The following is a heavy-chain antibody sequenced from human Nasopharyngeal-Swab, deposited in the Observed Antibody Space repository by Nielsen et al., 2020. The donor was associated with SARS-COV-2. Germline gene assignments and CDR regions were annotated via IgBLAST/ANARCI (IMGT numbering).Heavy chain of an antibody. Sequence: SETLSLTCTVSGGSISSGSYYWSWIRQPAGKGLEWIGRIYTSGSTNYNPSLKSRVTISVDTSKNQFSLKLSSVTAADTAVYYCARGTKDFWSGNGGHWFDPWGQGTLVTVSS. CDR2: IYTSGST. V-gene: IGHV4-61*02. CDR3: ARGTKDFWSGNGGHWFDP. D-gene: IGHD3-3*01. CDR1: GGSISSGSYY. J-gene: IGHJ5*02.